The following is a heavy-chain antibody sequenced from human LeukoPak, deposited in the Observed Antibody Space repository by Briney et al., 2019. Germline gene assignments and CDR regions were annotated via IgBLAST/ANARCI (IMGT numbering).Heavy chain of an antibody. Sequence: PGGSLRLSCAASGFTFSSYAMSWVRQAPGKGLEWVSAISGSGGSTYYADSVKGRFTISRDNSKSTLYLQMNSLRAEDTAVYYCANIYGDYGAGYFQHWGQGTLVTVSS. CDR2: ISGSGGST. V-gene: IGHV3-23*01. CDR3: ANIYGDYGAGYFQH. D-gene: IGHD4-17*01. J-gene: IGHJ1*01. CDR1: GFTFSSYA.